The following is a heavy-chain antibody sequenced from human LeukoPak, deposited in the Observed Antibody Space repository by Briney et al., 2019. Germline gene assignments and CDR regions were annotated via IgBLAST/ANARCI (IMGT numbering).Heavy chain of an antibody. CDR3: ARGGAAPRTYNWFDP. Sequence: PSETLSLTCTVSGGSISSYYWSWIRQPPGKGLEWIGYIYYSGSTYYNPSLKSRVTISVDTSKNQFSLKLSSVPAADTAVYYCARGGAAPRTYNWFDPWGQGTLVTVSS. D-gene: IGHD6-6*01. V-gene: IGHV4-59*04. CDR2: IYYSGST. CDR1: GGSISSYY. J-gene: IGHJ5*02.